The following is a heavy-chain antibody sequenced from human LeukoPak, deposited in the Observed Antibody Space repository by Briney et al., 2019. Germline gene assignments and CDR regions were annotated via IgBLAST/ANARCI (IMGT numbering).Heavy chain of an antibody. V-gene: IGHV3-30*04. CDR2: ISYDGSNK. Sequence: GGSLRLSCAAPGFTFSSYAMHWVRQAPGKGLEWLAVISYDGSNKYYADSVKGRFTISRDNSKNTLYLQMNTLRAEDTAVYYCARDRAYCSSTSCPRPLDYWGQGTLVTVSS. CDR3: ARDRAYCSSTSCPRPLDY. D-gene: IGHD2-2*01. CDR1: GFTFSSYA. J-gene: IGHJ4*02.